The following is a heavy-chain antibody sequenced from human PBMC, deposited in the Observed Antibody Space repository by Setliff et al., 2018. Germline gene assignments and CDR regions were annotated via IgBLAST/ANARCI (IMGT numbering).Heavy chain of an antibody. Sequence: GGSLRLSCAASGFTFSSYSMNWVRQAPGKGLEWVSSISSSSSYIYYADSVKGRFTISRDNAKNPLYLQMNSLRAEDTAVYYCARVTKPAAISYYYYMDVWGKGTTVTVSS. J-gene: IGHJ6*03. D-gene: IGHD2-2*01. CDR3: ARVTKPAAISYYYYMDV. V-gene: IGHV3-21*01. CDR2: ISSSSSYI. CDR1: GFTFSSYS.